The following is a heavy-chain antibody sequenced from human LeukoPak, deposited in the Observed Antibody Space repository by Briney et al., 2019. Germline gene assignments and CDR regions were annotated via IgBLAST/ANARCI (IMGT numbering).Heavy chain of an antibody. J-gene: IGHJ4*02. CDR2: LPYDGSYT. Sequence: GGSLRLSCAASGFTFSSYGMHWVRQTPGKGLEWVTFLPYDGSYTSYADSVKGRFTISRDNAKNSLFLQMNSLRAEDTAVYYCARVGIVGATGGFDYWGQGTLVTVSS. D-gene: IGHD1-26*01. CDR1: GFTFSSYG. CDR3: ARVGIVGATGGFDY. V-gene: IGHV3-30*02.